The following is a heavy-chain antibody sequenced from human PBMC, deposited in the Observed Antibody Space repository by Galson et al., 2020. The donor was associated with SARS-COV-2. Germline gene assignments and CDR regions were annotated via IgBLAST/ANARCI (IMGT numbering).Heavy chain of an antibody. J-gene: IGHJ3*02. CDR3: ARSTIVDYCRGFDM. V-gene: IGHV4-4*02. CDR2: GDRSWNT. CDR1: GGSFTSLNW. D-gene: IGHD2-15*01. Sequence: SEPLSLTCAVSGGSFTSLNWWTWVRPPPGKGQEWTGEGDRSWNTHYNPSLKSRVIISVDKSKNQFSLILRSVTAADTALYYCARSTIVDYCRGFDMWGQGTMVTVSS.